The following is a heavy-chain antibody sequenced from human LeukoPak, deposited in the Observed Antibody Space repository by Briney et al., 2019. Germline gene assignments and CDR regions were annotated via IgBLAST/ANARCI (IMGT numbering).Heavy chain of an antibody. D-gene: IGHD2-15*01. CDR1: GFTFDDYA. V-gene: IGHV3-20*04. CDR2: INWNGGST. Sequence: PGGSLRLSCAASGFTFDDYAMHWVRQAPGKGLEWVSGINWNGGSTGYADSVKGRFTISRDNAKNSLYLQMNSLRVEDTALYYCARDPPSLGYCSGGNCYYFDYWGQGTLVTVSS. J-gene: IGHJ4*02. CDR3: ARDPPSLGYCSGGNCYYFDY.